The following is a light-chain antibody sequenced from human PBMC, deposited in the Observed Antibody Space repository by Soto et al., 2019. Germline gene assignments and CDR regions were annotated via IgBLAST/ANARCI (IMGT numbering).Light chain of an antibody. V-gene: IGKV4-1*01. Sequence: DIVMTQSPDSLAVSLGERATINCRSSQGVLARSSNKNYLAWYQQRPGQPPKLLIYWASTRQSGVPDRFSGSGSGTDFTLTITSLQAEDVALYFCQQYYSTVYSFGQGTKLEIK. CDR1: QGVLARSSNKNY. CDR3: QQYYSTVYS. CDR2: WAS. J-gene: IGKJ2*03.